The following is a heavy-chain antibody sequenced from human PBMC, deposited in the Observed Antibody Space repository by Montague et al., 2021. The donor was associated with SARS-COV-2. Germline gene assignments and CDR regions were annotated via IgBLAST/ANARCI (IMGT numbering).Heavy chain of an antibody. CDR3: ARWGEYYDSPYYYYAMDV. J-gene: IGHJ6*02. CDR2: TSYSGST. D-gene: IGHD3-3*01. CDR1: GGSISPYY. V-gene: IGHV4-59*12. Sequence: SETLSLTCTVSGGSISPYYWSWIRQSPGKGLECIGYTSYSGSTDYNPSLKSRVTISIDTSKNQFPLKLSSVTAADTAVYYCARWGEYYDSPYYYYAMDVWGQGTTVTVSS.